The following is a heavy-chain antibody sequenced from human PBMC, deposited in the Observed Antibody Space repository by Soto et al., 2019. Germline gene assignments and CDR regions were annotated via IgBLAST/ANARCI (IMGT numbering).Heavy chain of an antibody. CDR3: AKEENQNYDVDH. CDR2: ISRDGRGE. J-gene: IGHJ1*01. Sequence: GGSLRLSCVGSGFNFARFGIQWIRQAPGKGLEWVAIISRDGRGEAFADSVKGRFAISRDNSKNTVYLQMTGLRSDDTAVYYYAKEENQNYDVDHWGQGTLVTVSS. D-gene: IGHD3-3*01. V-gene: IGHV3-30*18. CDR1: GFNFARFG.